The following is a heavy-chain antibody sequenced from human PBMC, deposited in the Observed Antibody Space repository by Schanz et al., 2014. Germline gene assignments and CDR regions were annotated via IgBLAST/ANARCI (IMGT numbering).Heavy chain of an antibody. Sequence: EVQLVESGGGLVQPGGSLRLSCAASGFTFSAYAMTWVRQIPGKGLEWVSAMNESHSTIYYADSVRGRFTISRDNAENTLFLQMNSLRAEDTAVYYCARKVVATIGGYYDNWGQGTLVIVSS. D-gene: IGHD5-12*01. J-gene: IGHJ4*02. V-gene: IGHV3-23*04. CDR2: MNESHSTI. CDR3: ARKVVATIGGYYDN. CDR1: GFTFSAYA.